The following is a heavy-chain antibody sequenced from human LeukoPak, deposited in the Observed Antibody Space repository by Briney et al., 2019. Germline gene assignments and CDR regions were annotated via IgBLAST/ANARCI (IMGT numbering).Heavy chain of an antibody. J-gene: IGHJ3*02. V-gene: IGHV4-39*07. Sequence: SETLSLTCTVSGGSISSSSYYWGWIRQPPGKGLEWIGSIYYSGSTYYNPSLKSRVTISVDTSKNQFSLKLSSVTAADTAVYYCARVGPLRYFDWLLAFDIWGQGTMVTVSS. D-gene: IGHD3-9*01. CDR2: IYYSGST. CDR1: GGSISSSSYY. CDR3: ARVGPLRYFDWLLAFDI.